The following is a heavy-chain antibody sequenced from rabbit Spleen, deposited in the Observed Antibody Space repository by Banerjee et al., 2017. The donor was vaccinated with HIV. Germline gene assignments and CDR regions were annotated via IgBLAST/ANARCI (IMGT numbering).Heavy chain of an antibody. CDR1: GFSFSSNW. J-gene: IGHJ2*01. CDR3: ARNYVNVFDP. Sequence: QEQLEESGGGLVKPGASLTLTCTASGFSFSSNWICWVRQAPGKGLEWIACIDTSDGDTDYANWPKGRFTISKASSTTVTLKMTSLTAADTATYFCARNYVNVFDPWGPGTPRHRL. D-gene: IGHD1-1*01. CDR2: IDTSDGDT. V-gene: IGHV1S45*01.